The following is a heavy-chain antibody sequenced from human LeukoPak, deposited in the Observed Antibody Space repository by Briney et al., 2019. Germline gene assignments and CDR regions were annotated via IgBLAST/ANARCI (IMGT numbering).Heavy chain of an antibody. Sequence: GGSLRLSCAASGFTFSSYNMNWVRQAPGKGLEWVSSISSSSSYIYYADSVKGRFTISRDNAKNSLYLQMNSLRAEDTAVYYCARSPRGSSGPVDAFDIWGQGTMVTVSS. V-gene: IGHV3-21*01. D-gene: IGHD3-22*01. CDR3: ARSPRGSSGPVDAFDI. CDR2: ISSSSSYI. J-gene: IGHJ3*02. CDR1: GFTFSSYN.